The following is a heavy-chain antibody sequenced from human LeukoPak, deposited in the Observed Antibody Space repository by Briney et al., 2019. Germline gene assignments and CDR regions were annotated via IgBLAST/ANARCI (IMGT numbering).Heavy chain of an antibody. CDR1: GYTFTGYY. CDR2: INPNSGGT. Sequence: SVKVSCKASGYTFTGYYMHWVRQAPGQGLEWMGWINPNSGGTNYAQKFQGRVTITADESTSTAYMELSSLRSEDTAVYYCAREVYCSSTSCYYNWFDPWGQGTLVTVSS. J-gene: IGHJ5*02. CDR3: AREVYCSSTSCYYNWFDP. D-gene: IGHD2-2*01. V-gene: IGHV1-2*02.